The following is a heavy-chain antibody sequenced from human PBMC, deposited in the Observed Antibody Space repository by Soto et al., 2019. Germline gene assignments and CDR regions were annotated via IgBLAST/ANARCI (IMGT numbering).Heavy chain of an antibody. V-gene: IGHV1-18*01. J-gene: IGHJ6*02. CDR2: ISAYNGNT. CDR1: GYTFTSYG. D-gene: IGHD4-17*01. CDR3: ARGGTTVTRYGMDV. Sequence: QVQLVQSGAEVKKPGASVKVSCKASGYTFTSYGISWVRQAPGQGLEWMGWISAYNGNTNYAQKLTGRDTXXPXTHXSTAYMELRSLRADDTAVYYCARGGTTVTRYGMDVWGQGTTVTVSS.